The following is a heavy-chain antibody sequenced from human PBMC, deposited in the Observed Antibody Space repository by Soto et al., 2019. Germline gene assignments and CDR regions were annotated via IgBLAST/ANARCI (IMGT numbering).Heavy chain of an antibody. Sequence: PGGPLRLCYAAAGFTVSSYSMNWVRQAPGKGLEWVAVISYDGSNKYYADSVKGRFTISRDNSKNTLYLQMNSLRAEDTAVYYCARVERSWGQGTLVTVSP. CDR3: ARVERS. J-gene: IGHJ5*02. D-gene: IGHD6-25*01. CDR2: ISYDGSNK. CDR1: GFTVSSYS. V-gene: IGHV3-30*03.